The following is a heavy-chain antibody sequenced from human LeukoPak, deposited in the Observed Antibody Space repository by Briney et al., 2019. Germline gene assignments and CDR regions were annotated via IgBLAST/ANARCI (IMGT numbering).Heavy chain of an antibody. J-gene: IGHJ1*01. V-gene: IGHV1-2*02. CDR1: GYTFTGYY. Sequence: ASVKVSCKASGYTFTGYYMHWVRQAPGQGLDSMGWINPNSGGTNYAQKFQGRVTMTRDTSISTAYMELSRLRSDDTAVYYCARSGTTSRAEYFQHWGQGTLVTVSS. D-gene: IGHD1-1*01. CDR3: ARSGTTSRAEYFQH. CDR2: INPNSGGT.